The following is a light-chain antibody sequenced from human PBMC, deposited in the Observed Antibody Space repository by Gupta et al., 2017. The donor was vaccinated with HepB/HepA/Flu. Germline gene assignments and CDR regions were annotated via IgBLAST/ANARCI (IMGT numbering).Light chain of an antibody. V-gene: IGLV1-44*01. CDR1: SSNVGRNN. CDR2: YND. Sequence: SMLPPSTSVSRAPGPRVTISCSGSSSNVGRNNVNWYQQLPGTAPKLLIYYNDERPSGVPDRISGSKSGNSASLAIRGIQSEDEADYYCEAWDTSLNVVVFGGGTKLTVL. J-gene: IGLJ2*01. CDR3: EAWDTSLNVVV.